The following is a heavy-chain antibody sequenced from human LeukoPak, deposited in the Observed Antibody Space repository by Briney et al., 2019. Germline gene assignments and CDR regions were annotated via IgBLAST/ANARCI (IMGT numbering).Heavy chain of an antibody. Sequence: SETLSLTCTVSGGSISSSSYYWGWIRQPPGKGLEWIGSIYYSGSTYYNPSLKSRVTISVDTSKNQFSLELSSVTAADTAVYYCASLWFGELLYWGQGTLVTVSS. J-gene: IGHJ4*02. V-gene: IGHV4-39*01. D-gene: IGHD3-10*01. CDR2: IYYSGST. CDR3: ASLWFGELLY. CDR1: GGSISSSSYY.